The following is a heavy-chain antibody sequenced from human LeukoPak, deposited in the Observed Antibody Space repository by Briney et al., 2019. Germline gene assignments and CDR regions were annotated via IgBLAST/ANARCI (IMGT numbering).Heavy chain of an antibody. Sequence: GGSMRLSCAASGFTFSSYWMHWVRQAPGKGLVWVSRINSDGSSTKYADSVKGRFTISRDNAKNTLYVQMNNLRAEDTAVYYCARVDPKAPGDFSWGRGTLVTVSS. CDR2: INSDGSST. J-gene: IGHJ4*02. V-gene: IGHV3-74*03. D-gene: IGHD3-3*01. CDR1: GFTFSSYW. CDR3: ARVDPKAPGDFS.